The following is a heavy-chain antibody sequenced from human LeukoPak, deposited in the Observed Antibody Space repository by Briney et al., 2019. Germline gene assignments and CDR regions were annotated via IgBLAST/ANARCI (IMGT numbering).Heavy chain of an antibody. J-gene: IGHJ4*02. CDR2: IWYDGSDK. D-gene: IGHD1-1*01. CDR3: AKDWGTTGTTGWLFDY. V-gene: IGHV3-33*06. Sequence: PGGSLRLSCGASGFTFSSFGMHWLRQAPGKGLEGGAVIWYDGSDKYYSDSLQGRFTISRDNSKNTLYLQMNSLRAEDTAVYYCAKDWGTTGTTGWLFDYWGQGTLVTVSS. CDR1: GFTFSSFG.